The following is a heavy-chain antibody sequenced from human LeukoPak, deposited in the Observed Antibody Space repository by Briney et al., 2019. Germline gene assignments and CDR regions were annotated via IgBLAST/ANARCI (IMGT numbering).Heavy chain of an antibody. D-gene: IGHD4-17*01. CDR2: XXQGGXEK. Sequence: GGSLRLSCAASGFXXSXXXXXXVXXXPGXXXXXVXXXXQGGXEKYYVXSVKGRFTISRDNAKNSVYLQMNSLRDEDTAVXHXARDYGDHGEYFDYWGQGTLVTVSS. V-gene: IGHV3-7*01. J-gene: IGHJ4*02. CDR3: ARDYGDHGEYFDY. CDR1: GFXXSXXX.